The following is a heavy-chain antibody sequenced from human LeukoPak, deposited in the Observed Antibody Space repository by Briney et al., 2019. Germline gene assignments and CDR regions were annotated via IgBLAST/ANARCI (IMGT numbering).Heavy chain of an antibody. Sequence: SETLSLTCAVYGGSFSGYSWSWIRQPPGKGLEWIGEINYSGSPNYNPSLKGRVTISVDTSKNQFSLKLTSVTAADTAVYYCARGTRRFDPWGQGTLVSVSS. J-gene: IGHJ5*02. CDR2: INYSGSP. V-gene: IGHV4-34*01. CDR3: ARGTRRFDP. CDR1: GGSFSGYS.